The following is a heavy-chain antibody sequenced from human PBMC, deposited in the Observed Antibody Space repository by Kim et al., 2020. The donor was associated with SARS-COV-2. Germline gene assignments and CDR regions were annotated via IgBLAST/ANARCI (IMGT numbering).Heavy chain of an antibody. CDR1: GGSISSYY. Sequence: SETLSLTCTVSGGSISSYYWSWIRQPAGKGLEWIGRIYTSGSTNYNPSLKSRVTMSVDTSKNQFSLKLSSVTAADTAVYYCARVNWPVVPAAEWIKKKSGGGRNDAFDIWGQGTMVTVSS. CDR3: ARVNWPVVPAAEWIKKKSGGGRNDAFDI. CDR2: IYTSGST. D-gene: IGHD2-2*01. J-gene: IGHJ3*02. V-gene: IGHV4-4*07.